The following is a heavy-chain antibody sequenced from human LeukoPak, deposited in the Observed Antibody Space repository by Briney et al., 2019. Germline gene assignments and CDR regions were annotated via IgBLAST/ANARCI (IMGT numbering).Heavy chain of an antibody. D-gene: IGHD1-26*01. Sequence: GASVKVSCKASGYTFTSYYMHWVRQAPGQGLEWMGIINPSGGSTSYAQKFQGRVTMTRDMSTSTVYMELSSLRSEDTAVYYCARETRSQYSGSYYTLDYWGQGTLVTVSS. V-gene: IGHV1-46*01. CDR3: ARETRSQYSGSYYTLDY. CDR1: GYTFTSYY. J-gene: IGHJ4*02. CDR2: INPSGGST.